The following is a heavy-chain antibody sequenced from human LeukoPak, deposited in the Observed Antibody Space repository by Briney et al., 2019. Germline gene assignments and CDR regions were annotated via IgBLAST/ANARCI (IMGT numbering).Heavy chain of an antibody. Sequence: GGSLRLSCAASGFTFSSYSMNWVRQAPGKGLEWVSSISSSSSYIYYADSVKGRFTISRDNAKNSLYLQMNSLRAEDTVVYYCARDPGPTGFDYWGQGTLVTVSS. D-gene: IGHD3-9*01. CDR2: ISSSSSYI. J-gene: IGHJ4*02. CDR3: ARDPGPTGFDY. V-gene: IGHV3-21*01. CDR1: GFTFSSYS.